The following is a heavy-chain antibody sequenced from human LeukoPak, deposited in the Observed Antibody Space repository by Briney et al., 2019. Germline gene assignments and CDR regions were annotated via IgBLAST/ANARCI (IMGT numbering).Heavy chain of an antibody. CDR2: ISSSSYI. J-gene: IGHJ4*02. Sequence: GGSLRLSCAASGFTFSSYSMNWVRQAPGKGLEWVSSISSSSYIYYADSVKGRFTISRDNAKNSLYLQMNSLRVEDTAVCYCARAPTVLVGYCSSSSCQADYWGQGTLVTVSS. V-gene: IGHV3-21*01. CDR3: ARAPTVLVGYCSSSSCQADY. CDR1: GFTFSSYS. D-gene: IGHD2-2*01.